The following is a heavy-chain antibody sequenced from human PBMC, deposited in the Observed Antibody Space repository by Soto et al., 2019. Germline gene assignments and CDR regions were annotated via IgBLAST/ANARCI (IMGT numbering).Heavy chain of an antibody. V-gene: IGHV4-39*01. Sequence: QLQLQESGPGLVKPSETLSLTCTVSGGSISDDTYYWGWIRQPPGMGLEWIGSISYSGTSSYNPSLKSRVTMSVDTSKKQLSLRLSSVIAADTAVYYCARLHCSSPNCVPLDPWCQGTLVIVSS. CDR2: ISYSGTS. CDR3: ARLHCSSPNCVPLDP. CDR1: GGSISDDTYY. D-gene: IGHD2-2*01. J-gene: IGHJ5*02.